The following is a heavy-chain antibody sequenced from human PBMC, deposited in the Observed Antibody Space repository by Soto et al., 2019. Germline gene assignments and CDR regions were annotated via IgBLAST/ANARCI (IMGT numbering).Heavy chain of an antibody. V-gene: IGHV4-34*01. Sequence: QVQLQQWGAGLLKPSETLSLTCAVYGGSFSGYYWSWIRQPPGKGLEWIGEINHSGSTNYNPSLKSRVTISVDTSKNQFSLKLSSVTAADTAVYYCARRGQGFSSSRFDYWGQGTLVTVSS. J-gene: IGHJ4*02. CDR2: INHSGST. D-gene: IGHD6-13*01. CDR3: ARRGQGFSSSRFDY. CDR1: GGSFSGYY.